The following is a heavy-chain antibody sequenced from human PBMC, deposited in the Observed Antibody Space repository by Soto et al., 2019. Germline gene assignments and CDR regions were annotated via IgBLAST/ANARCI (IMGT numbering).Heavy chain of an antibody. Sequence: SETLSLTCTVSGGSISSSSYYWGWIRQPPGKGLEWIGSIYYSGSTYYNPSLKSRVTISVDTSKNQFSLKLSSVTAADTAVYYCATSPPWLWRSSPGNGMDVWGQGTTVTVSS. J-gene: IGHJ6*02. D-gene: IGHD6-6*01. V-gene: IGHV4-39*07. CDR2: IYYSGST. CDR3: ATSPPWLWRSSPGNGMDV. CDR1: GGSISSSSYY.